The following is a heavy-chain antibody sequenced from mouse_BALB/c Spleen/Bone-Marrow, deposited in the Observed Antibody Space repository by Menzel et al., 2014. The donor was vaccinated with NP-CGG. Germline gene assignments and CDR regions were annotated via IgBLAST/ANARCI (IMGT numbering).Heavy chain of an antibody. CDR2: IRNKANGYTT. CDR3: ARYDGYSDNAMDY. CDR1: GFTFTDYY. V-gene: IGHV7-3*02. Sequence: EVHLVESGGGLVQPGSSLRLSCATSGFTFTDYYMNRVRQPPGKALEWLGFIRNKANGYTTEFSASVKGRFTISRDNSQSILYLQMNTLRAEDSATYYCARYDGYSDNAMDYWGQGTSVTVSS. D-gene: IGHD2-3*01. J-gene: IGHJ4*01.